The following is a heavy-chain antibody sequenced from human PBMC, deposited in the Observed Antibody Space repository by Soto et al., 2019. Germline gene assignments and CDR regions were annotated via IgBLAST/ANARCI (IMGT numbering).Heavy chain of an antibody. CDR2: ISIRGGDE. Sequence: QVQLVESGGGVVQPGKSLRLSCAASGFTFSSYAMHWARQAPGKGLEWVTVISIRGGDEYYAESVRGRFTISREDSKNTLYLQMDSLRVEDTGVYYCARGTIVARQHLDYWGQGTLVTVSS. CDR3: ARGTIVARQHLDY. V-gene: IGHV3-30*03. J-gene: IGHJ4*02. CDR1: GFTFSSYA. D-gene: IGHD6-6*01.